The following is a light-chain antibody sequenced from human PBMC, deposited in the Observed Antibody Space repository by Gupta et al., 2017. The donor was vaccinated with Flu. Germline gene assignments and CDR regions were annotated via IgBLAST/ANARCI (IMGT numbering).Light chain of an antibody. CDR2: WAS. V-gene: IGKV4-1*01. Sequence: SLGERATINCKSSQSLLYGSDSKNYLAWYQQKAGQPPKLLIYWASTRESGVPDRFSGGGSGTDFALTISDLQAEDVAVYYCQQDYDTEITFGQGTRLEIK. CDR1: QSLLYGSDSKNY. J-gene: IGKJ5*01. CDR3: QQDYDTEIT.